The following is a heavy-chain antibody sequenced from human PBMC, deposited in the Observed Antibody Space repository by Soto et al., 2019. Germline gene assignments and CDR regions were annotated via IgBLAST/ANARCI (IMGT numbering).Heavy chain of an antibody. CDR2: IWYDGSNK. CDR3: ARGAAGTPNSAEYFQH. V-gene: IGHV3-33*01. J-gene: IGHJ1*01. Sequence: HPGGSLRLSCAASGFTFSSYGMHWVRQAPGKGLEWVAVIWYDGSNKYYADSVKGRFTISRDNSKNTLYLQMNSLRAEDTAVYYCARGAAGTPNSAEYFQHWGQGTLVTVSS. D-gene: IGHD6-13*01. CDR1: GFTFSSYG.